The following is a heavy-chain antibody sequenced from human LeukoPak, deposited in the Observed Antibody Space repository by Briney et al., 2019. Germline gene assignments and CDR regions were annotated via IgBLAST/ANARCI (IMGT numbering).Heavy chain of an antibody. D-gene: IGHD2-15*01. CDR2: ISSSSSYI. V-gene: IGHV3-21*01. CDR3: ARGAPEGCSGGSCYSLGLTHLNY. J-gene: IGHJ4*02. CDR1: GFTFSSYS. Sequence: PGGSLRLSCAASGFTFSSYSMNWVRQAPGKGLEWVSSISSSSSYIYYADSVKGRFTISRDNAKNSLYLQMNSLTAEDTAVYYCARGAPEGCSGGSCYSLGLTHLNYWGQGTLVTASS.